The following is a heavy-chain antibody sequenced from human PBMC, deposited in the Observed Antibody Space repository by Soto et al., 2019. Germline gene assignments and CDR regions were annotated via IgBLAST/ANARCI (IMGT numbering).Heavy chain of an antibody. CDR3: ARHGRYDFWSGYYTDYYYYGMDV. CDR1: GYSFTSYW. CDR2: IDPSDSYT. Sequence: PGESLKISCKGSGYSFTSYWISWVRQMPGKGLEWMGRIDPSDSYTNYSPSFQGHVTISADKSISTAYLQWSSLKASDTAMYYCARHGRYDFWSGYYTDYYYYGMDVWGQGTTVTVS. V-gene: IGHV5-10-1*01. J-gene: IGHJ6*02. D-gene: IGHD3-3*01.